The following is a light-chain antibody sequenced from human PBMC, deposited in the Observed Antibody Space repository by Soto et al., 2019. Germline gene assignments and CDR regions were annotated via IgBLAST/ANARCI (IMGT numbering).Light chain of an antibody. V-gene: IGLV2-14*01. CDR3: TSYTRDTALV. Sequence: QYVVTQPASVSGTPGQSITISCTGTSSDVGTYNYVSWYQHHPGKAPKLIIYEVSKRPSGVSNRFSGSKSGSTASLTISGLQAEDEADYHCTSYTRDTALVFGTGTKVTVL. CDR1: SSDVGTYNY. CDR2: EVS. J-gene: IGLJ1*01.